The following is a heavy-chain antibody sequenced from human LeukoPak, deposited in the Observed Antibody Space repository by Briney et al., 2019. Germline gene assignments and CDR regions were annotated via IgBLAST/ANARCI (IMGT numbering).Heavy chain of an antibody. V-gene: IGHV3-30*18. D-gene: IGHD4-17*01. J-gene: IGHJ4*02. CDR3: ANPFVYGDYVEGH. Sequence: PGRSLRLSCAASGFIFSSYGMHWVRQAPGKGLEWVAVISYDGSNKYYADSVKGRFTISRDNSKNTLYLQMNSLRAEDTAVYYCANPFVYGDYVEGHWGQGTLVTVSS. CDR1: GFIFSSYG. CDR2: ISYDGSNK.